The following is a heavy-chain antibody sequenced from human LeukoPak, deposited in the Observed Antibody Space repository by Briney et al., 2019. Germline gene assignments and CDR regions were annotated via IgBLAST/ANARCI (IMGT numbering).Heavy chain of an antibody. CDR2: VYSGGST. Sequence: PGGSLRLSCAASGFIVNYNYMSWVRQPPGKGLEWVSVVYSGGSTYYADSVKGRFTISRDNSKNMVYLQTNSLRVEDTAVYYCARVKVGTTYWFDPWGQGTLVTVSS. J-gene: IGHJ5*02. V-gene: IGHV3-66*01. D-gene: IGHD1-26*01. CDR1: GFIVNYNY. CDR3: ARVKVGTTYWFDP.